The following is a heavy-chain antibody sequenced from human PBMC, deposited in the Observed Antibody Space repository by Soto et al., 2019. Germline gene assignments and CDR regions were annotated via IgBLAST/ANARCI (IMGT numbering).Heavy chain of an antibody. V-gene: IGHV1-69*06. Sequence: QVQLVQSGAEVKTPGSSLKVSCTVSGSRFSNYVISWVRQAPGHGLEWLGRIIPIFNSTQYAQKFQGRVTITADKSTNTASLELSSLRSDDTAVYYCAREGRGKKAGYNGLVSLGYWGQGKLVTVSS. CDR3: AREGRGKKAGYNGLVSLGY. J-gene: IGHJ4*02. CDR2: IIPIFNST. D-gene: IGHD2-2*02. CDR1: GSRFSNYV.